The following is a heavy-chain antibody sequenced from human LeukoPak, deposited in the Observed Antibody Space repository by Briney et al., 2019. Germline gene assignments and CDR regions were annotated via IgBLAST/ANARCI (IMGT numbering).Heavy chain of an antibody. CDR3: TTDPRLGYCSSTSCRQNWFDP. CDR2: IKSKTDGGTT. D-gene: IGHD2-2*01. CDR1: GFTFSNAW. V-gene: IGHV3-15*01. J-gene: IGHJ5*02. Sequence: PGGSLRLSCAASGFTFSNAWMSWVRPAPGKGLEWVGRIKSKTDGGTTDYAAPVKGRFTISRDDSKNTLYLQMNSLKTEDTAVYYCTTDPRLGYCSSTSCRQNWFDPWGQGTLVTVSS.